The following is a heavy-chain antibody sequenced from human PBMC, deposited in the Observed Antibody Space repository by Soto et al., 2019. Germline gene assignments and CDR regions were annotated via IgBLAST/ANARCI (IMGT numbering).Heavy chain of an antibody. D-gene: IGHD1-1*01. V-gene: IGHV3-9*01. CDR1: GFTFDDYA. CDR3: AILEKGGMDV. Sequence: EVQLVESGGGLVQPGRSLRLSCAASGFTFDDYALHWVRQAPGKGLEWVSGISWNSGNIGYADSVKGRFTISRDNAKNSLYLQMNSLRLEDTALYYCAILEKGGMDVWGQGTTVTVSS. CDR2: ISWNSGNI. J-gene: IGHJ6*02.